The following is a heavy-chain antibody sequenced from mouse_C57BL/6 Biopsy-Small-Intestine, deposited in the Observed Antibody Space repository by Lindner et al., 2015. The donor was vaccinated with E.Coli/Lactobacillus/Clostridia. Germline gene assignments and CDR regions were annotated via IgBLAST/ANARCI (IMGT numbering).Heavy chain of an antibody. CDR1: GYTFTGYY. CDR2: INPNSGGT. CDR3: ARSYYYDSSVDY. J-gene: IGHJ4*01. Sequence: SVKVSCKASGYTFTGYYMHWVRQAPGQGLEWMGRINPNSGGTNYAQKFQGRVTMTRDTSISTAYMELSRLRSDDTAVYYCARSYYYDSSVDYWGQGTLVTVSS. V-gene: IGHV1-53*01. D-gene: IGHD1-1*01.